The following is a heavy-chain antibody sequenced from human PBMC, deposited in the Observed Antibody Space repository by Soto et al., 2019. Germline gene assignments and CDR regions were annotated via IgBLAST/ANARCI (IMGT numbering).Heavy chain of an antibody. CDR1: GGTFSSHV. J-gene: IGHJ3*01. CDR3: ARPLSCDRADCYSANDACNV. CDR2: IIPTFETS. V-gene: IGHV1-69*01. Sequence: QVQLVQSGPEVKTPGSSVRVSCKASGGTFSSHVVSWVRQAPGQGLEWMGGIIPTFETSNYAQKFQGRVSIHADESTKTAYIDLRSLTAEDTAIYYCARPLSCDRADCYSANDACNVWGQGTMVIVSS. D-gene: IGHD2-15*01.